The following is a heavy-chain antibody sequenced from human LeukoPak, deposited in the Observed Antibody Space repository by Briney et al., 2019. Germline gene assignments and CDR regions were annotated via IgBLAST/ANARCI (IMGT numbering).Heavy chain of an antibody. J-gene: IGHJ5*01. CDR2: ISGRGGNT. CDR3: ATGYSDSLRSPLDS. V-gene: IGHV3-23*01. Sequence: PGGSLRLSCAASGLTFNNYALTWIRQAPGKGLEWVSSISGRGGNTNYADSVKGRFTISRDDSKNTLFLQMNSLRAEDTAVYYCATGYSDSLRSPLDSWGQGTLVTVSS. D-gene: IGHD3-22*01. CDR1: GLTFNNYA.